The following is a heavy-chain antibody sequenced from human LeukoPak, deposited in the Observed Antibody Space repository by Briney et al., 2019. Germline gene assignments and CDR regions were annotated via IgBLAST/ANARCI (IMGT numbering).Heavy chain of an antibody. CDR1: GYTFTSYY. D-gene: IGHD3-10*01. J-gene: IGHJ3*02. Sequence: ASVKVPCKASGYTFTSYYMHWVRQAPGQGLEWMGWINSGNGNTKYSQQFQGRVTLTRDTSASTAYMDLSSLRSEDMAVYYCARGYGSGAAFDIWGQGTMVTVSS. CDR3: ARGYGSGAAFDI. V-gene: IGHV1-3*03. CDR2: INSGNGNT.